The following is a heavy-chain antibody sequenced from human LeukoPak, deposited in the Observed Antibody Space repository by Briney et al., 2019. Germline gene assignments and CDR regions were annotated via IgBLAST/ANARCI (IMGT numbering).Heavy chain of an antibody. Sequence: SETLSLTCTVSGGSISSRSYYWGWIRQPPGKGLEWIGSIYYSGSTYYNPSLQSRVTISVDTSKNQFSLKLNSVTAADTAVYYCARRRDTYYGSGSYFAKYNWFDPWGQGTLVTVSS. CDR1: GGSISSRSYY. D-gene: IGHD3-10*01. J-gene: IGHJ5*02. CDR2: IYYSGST. V-gene: IGHV4-39*01. CDR3: ARRRDTYYGSGSYFAKYNWFDP.